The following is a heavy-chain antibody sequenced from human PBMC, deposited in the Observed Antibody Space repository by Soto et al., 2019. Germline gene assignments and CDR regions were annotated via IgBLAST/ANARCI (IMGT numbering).Heavy chain of an antibody. CDR2: TSGNGAKT. CDR1: GFTFSMYV. CDR3: AKDGGDYSFDS. Sequence: EVQLLESGGGLVQPGGSLRLSCAASGFTFSMYVMSWVRQAPGKGLEWVSATSGNGAKTHYADSVKGRFTISRDNSRNTLYLQMNSLRVADTAVYYCAKDGGDYSFDSWGQGTLVTVSS. J-gene: IGHJ4*02. D-gene: IGHD4-17*01. V-gene: IGHV3-23*01.